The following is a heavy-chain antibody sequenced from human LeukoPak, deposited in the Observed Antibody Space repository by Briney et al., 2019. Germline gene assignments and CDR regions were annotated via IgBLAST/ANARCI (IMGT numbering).Heavy chain of an antibody. CDR3: ATVSWLARAEYFQH. CDR2: ISYDGSNK. CDR1: GFTFSSHW. Sequence: GGSLRLSCAASGFTFSSHWMTWVRQAPGKGLEWVAVISYDGSNKYYADSVKGRFTISRDNSKNTLYLQMNSLRAEDTAVYYCATVSWLARAEYFQHWGQGTLVTVSS. V-gene: IGHV3-30-3*01. D-gene: IGHD6-13*01. J-gene: IGHJ1*01.